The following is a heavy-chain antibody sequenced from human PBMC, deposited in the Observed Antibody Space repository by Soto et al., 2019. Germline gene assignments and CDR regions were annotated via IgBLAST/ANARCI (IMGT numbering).Heavy chain of an antibody. D-gene: IGHD6-19*01. V-gene: IGHV4-30-4*01. CDR2: IYYSGST. Sequence: PSVTLALTCTVSGGSISSGDYYWSWIRQPPGKGLEWIGYIYYSGSTYYNPSLKSRVTISVDTSKNQFSLKLSSVTAADTAVYYCAREGHSSGWFYYFDYWGQGTLVTVSS. J-gene: IGHJ4*02. CDR1: GGSISSGDYY. CDR3: AREGHSSGWFYYFDY.